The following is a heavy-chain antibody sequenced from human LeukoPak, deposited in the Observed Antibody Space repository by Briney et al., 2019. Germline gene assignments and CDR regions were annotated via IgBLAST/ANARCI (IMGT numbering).Heavy chain of an antibody. D-gene: IGHD1-26*01. J-gene: IGHJ4*02. CDR2: ISYDGSNK. CDR1: GLTFSSYA. CDR3: ARAPVGATRAGHFDY. Sequence: GGSLRLSCAASGLTFSSYAMHWVRQAPGKGLEWVAVISYDGSNKYYADSVKGRFTISRDNSKNTLYLQMNSLRAEDTAVYYCARAPVGATRAGHFDYWGQGTLVTVSS. V-gene: IGHV3-30*04.